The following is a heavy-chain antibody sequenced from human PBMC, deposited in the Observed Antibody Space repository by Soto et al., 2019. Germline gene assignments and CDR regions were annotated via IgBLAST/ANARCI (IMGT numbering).Heavy chain of an antibody. CDR3: AKDLGGGFGELLA. D-gene: IGHD3-10*01. CDR2: ISGSDGST. J-gene: IGHJ5*02. CDR1: GFTFTSYA. V-gene: IGHV3-23*01. Sequence: EVQLLESGGGLVQPGGSLRLSCAASGFTFTSYAMSWVRQAPGKGLEWVSVISGSDGSTYYADSVKGRFTISRDNSKNSRFLQRTSFGAEDTAVFYWAKDLGGGFGELLAWGQGTLVTVSS.